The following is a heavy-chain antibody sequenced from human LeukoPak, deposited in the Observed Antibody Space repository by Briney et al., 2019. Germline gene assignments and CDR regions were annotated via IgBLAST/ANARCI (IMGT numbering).Heavy chain of an antibody. V-gene: IGHV3-7*01. CDR3: ARVAFCSGGNCYSYGMDV. CDR2: IKQDGSEK. D-gene: IGHD2-15*01. Sequence: GGSLRLSCAASGFTFSSYWMSWVRQAPGKGLEWVANIKQDGSEKYYVDSVKGRFTISRDNAKKSLYLQMNSLRAEDTTVYYCARVAFCSGGNCYSYGMDVWGQGTTVTVSS. CDR1: GFTFSSYW. J-gene: IGHJ6*02.